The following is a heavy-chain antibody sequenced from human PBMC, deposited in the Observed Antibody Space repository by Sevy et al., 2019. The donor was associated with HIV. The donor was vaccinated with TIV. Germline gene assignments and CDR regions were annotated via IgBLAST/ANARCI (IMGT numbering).Heavy chain of an antibody. CDR1: AFTFSDYY. J-gene: IGHJ6*02. V-gene: IGHV3-11*01. CDR2: ISSSGSTI. CDR3: ARGEAAGTHYGMDV. D-gene: IGHD6-13*01. Sequence: GGSLRLSCAASAFTFSDYYMSWIRQAPGKGLEWVSYISSSGSTIYYADSVKGRFTISRDNAKNSLYLQMNSLRAEDTAVYYCARGEAAGTHYGMDVWGQGTTVTVSS.